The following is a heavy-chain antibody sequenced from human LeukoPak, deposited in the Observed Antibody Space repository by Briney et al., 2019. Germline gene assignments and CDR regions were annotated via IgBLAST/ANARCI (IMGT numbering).Heavy chain of an antibody. J-gene: IGHJ3*02. CDR2: ISYIGST. CDR1: ADSFSSHY. Sequence: SGTLSLTCAVSADSFSSHYWTWIRQPPGKGLEWIGYISYIGSTNYNPSLKSRVTISIDTSKNQFSLKLSSVTAADTAVYYCARDLVTVTKGFDIWGQGTMVTVSS. D-gene: IGHD4-17*01. CDR3: ARDLVTVTKGFDI. V-gene: IGHV4-59*11.